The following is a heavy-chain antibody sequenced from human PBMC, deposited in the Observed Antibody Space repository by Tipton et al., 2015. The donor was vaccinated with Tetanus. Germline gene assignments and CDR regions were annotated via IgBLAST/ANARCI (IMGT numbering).Heavy chain of an antibody. D-gene: IGHD5-12*01. J-gene: IGHJ4*02. CDR1: GYNFVNFG. Sequence: QLVQSGPEVKEPGASVKVSCKASGYNFVNFGISWVRQAPGQGLEWMGWISAYNGKTKYAQRLQGRVTMTTDRSASTAYMDLRRLRSDDTAVYYCARATGGYRGYDYVDFWGQGTLVAVSS. CDR3: ARATGGYRGYDYVDF. CDR2: ISAYNGKT. V-gene: IGHV1-18*01.